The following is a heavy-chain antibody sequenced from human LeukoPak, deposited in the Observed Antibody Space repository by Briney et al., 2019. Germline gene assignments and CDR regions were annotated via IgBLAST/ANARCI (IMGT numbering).Heavy chain of an antibody. V-gene: IGHV3-23*01. CDR1: GFTFSSYA. D-gene: IGHD6-13*01. CDR3: AYPLWQQPEHNWFDP. CDR2: ISGSGGST. Sequence: GGSLRLSCAASGFTFSSYALSWVRQAPGKGLEWVSAISGSGGSTYYADSVKGRFTISRDNSKNTLYLQMNSLRAEDTAVYYCAYPLWQQPEHNWFDPWGQGTLVTVSS. J-gene: IGHJ5*02.